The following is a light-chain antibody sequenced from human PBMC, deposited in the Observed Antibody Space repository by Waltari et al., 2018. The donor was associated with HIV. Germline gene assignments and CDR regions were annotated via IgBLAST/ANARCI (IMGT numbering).Light chain of an antibody. CDR3: QAWDSSTVV. V-gene: IGLV3-1*01. J-gene: IGLJ3*02. CDR2: QDK. Sequence: SYELTQPPSVSVSPGQTASITCSGDKLGNKYVCRYQQKPGQSPVLVIYQDKKRPSGIPERFSGSNSGNTATLTISGTQAVDEADYYCQAWDSSTVVFGGGTKLTVL. CDR1: KLGNKY.